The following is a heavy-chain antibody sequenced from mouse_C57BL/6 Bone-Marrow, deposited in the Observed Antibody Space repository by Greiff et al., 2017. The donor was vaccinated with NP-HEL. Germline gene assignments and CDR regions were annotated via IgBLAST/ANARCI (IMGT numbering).Heavy chain of an antibody. CDR3: ARVDYYGSSYGFAY. Sequence: EVQLVESGGGLVKPGGSLKLSCAASGFTFSSYAMSWVRQTPEKRLEWVATISDGGSYTYYPDNVKGRFTISSDNAKNNLYLQMSHLKSEDTSMYYCARVDYYGSSYGFAYWGQGTLATVSA. V-gene: IGHV5-4*01. CDR2: ISDGGSYT. D-gene: IGHD1-1*01. CDR1: GFTFSSYA. J-gene: IGHJ3*01.